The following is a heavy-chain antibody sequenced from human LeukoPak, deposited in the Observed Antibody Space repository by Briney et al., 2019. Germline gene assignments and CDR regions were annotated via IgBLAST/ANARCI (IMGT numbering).Heavy chain of an antibody. V-gene: IGHV1-18*01. CDR2: ISAYNGNT. J-gene: IGHJ6*03. CDR3: ARNGKYSGYDPPTRKLYYYYYMDV. D-gene: IGHD5-12*01. CDR1: GYTFTGYG. Sequence: ASVKVSCKASGYTFTGYGISWVRQAPGQGLEWMGWISAYNGNTKYAQKLQGRVTMTTDTSTSTAYMELRSLRSDDTAVYYCARNGKYSGYDPPTRKLYYYYYMDVWGKGTTVTVSS.